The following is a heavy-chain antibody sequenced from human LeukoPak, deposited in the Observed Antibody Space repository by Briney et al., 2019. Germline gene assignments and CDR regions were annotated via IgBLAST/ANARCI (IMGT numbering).Heavy chain of an antibody. CDR2: IYTSGST. CDR1: GGSISSYY. CDR3: AREYCSSTSCSIPDNYFDY. D-gene: IGHD2-2*01. Sequence: KPSETLSLTCTVSGGSISSYYWSWIRQPPGKGLEWIGRIYTSGSTNYNPSLKSRVTMSVDTSKNQFSLKLSSVTAADTAVYYCAREYCSSTSCSIPDNYFDYWGQGTLVTVSS. V-gene: IGHV4-4*07. J-gene: IGHJ4*02.